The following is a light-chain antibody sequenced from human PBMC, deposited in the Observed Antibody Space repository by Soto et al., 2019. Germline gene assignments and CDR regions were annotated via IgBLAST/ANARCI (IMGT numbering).Light chain of an antibody. J-gene: IGKJ1*01. Sequence: EIVMTQSPATLSVSPGERATLSCRASQSVSSKLAWYQQKPGQAPRVLIYGASTRVTGIPARFSGSGSGTEFTLTISSLQSEDFAVYYCQQYNDWPPTWTFGQGTRVEIK. CDR1: QSVSSK. CDR2: GAS. V-gene: IGKV3-15*01. CDR3: QQYNDWPPTWT.